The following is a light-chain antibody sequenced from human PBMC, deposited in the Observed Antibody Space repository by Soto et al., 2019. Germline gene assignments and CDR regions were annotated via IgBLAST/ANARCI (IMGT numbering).Light chain of an antibody. CDR1: QSVGSNF. CDR2: VAS. J-gene: IGKJ2*01. CDR3: QQYGTSPPT. V-gene: IGKV3-20*01. Sequence: EIVLTQSPGTLSLSPGERATLSCRASQSVGSNFLAWYQQTSGQSPRLLISVASSRATGVPDRFRGSGSGTDFTLTISSLEPEDFAVYYCQQYGTSPPTFGQGTKLEIK.